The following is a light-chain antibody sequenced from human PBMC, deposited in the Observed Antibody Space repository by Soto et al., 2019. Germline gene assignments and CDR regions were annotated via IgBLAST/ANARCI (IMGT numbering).Light chain of an antibody. CDR3: QQRNDWRRGT. J-gene: IGKJ5*01. Sequence: EIMLTQSQATLSLSSGERATLSCGASQSVDRRLAWYQQRPGQAPSLLIYDASNRATGVPARFSGGGSGTDFTLTISSLEPEDFAVYYCQQRNDWRRGTFGQGTRLEIK. CDR2: DAS. CDR1: QSVDRR. V-gene: IGKV3-11*01.